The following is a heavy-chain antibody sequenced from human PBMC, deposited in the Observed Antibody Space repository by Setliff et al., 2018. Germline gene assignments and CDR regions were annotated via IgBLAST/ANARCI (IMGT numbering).Heavy chain of an antibody. Sequence: LRLSCAASGFTFSSYWMSWVRQAPGKGLEWVANIKQDGSEKYYVDSVKGRFTISRDNAKNSLYLQMNSLRAEDTAVYYCTSGGFPYYDFWSGYSGGDYYYYMDVWGKGTTVTVSS. CDR1: GFTFSSYW. CDR3: TSGGFPYYDFWSGYSGGDYYYYMDV. J-gene: IGHJ6*03. D-gene: IGHD3-3*01. V-gene: IGHV3-7*02. CDR2: IKQDGSEK.